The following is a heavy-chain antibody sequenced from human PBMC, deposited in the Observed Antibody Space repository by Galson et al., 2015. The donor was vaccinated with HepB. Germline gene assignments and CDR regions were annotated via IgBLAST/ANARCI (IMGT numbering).Heavy chain of an antibody. CDR3: AKDGQSITIFGVVIPYFDY. D-gene: IGHD3-3*01. CDR2: ISGSGGST. V-gene: IGHV3-23*01. J-gene: IGHJ4*02. CDR1: GFTFSSYA. Sequence: SLRLSCAASGFTFSSYAMSWVRQAPGKGLEWVSGISGSGGSTYYADSVKGRFTISRDNSKNTLYLQMNSLRAEDTAVYYCAKDGQSITIFGVVIPYFDYWGQGTLVTVSS.